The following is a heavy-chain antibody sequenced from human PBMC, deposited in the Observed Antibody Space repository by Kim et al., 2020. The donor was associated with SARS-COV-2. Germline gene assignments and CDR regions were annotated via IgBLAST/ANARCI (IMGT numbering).Heavy chain of an antibody. Sequence: SETLSLTCTVSGGSISSSSYYWGWIRQPPGKGLEWIGSIYYSGSTYYNPSLKSRVTISVDTSKNQFSLKLSSVTAADPAVYYCARHRHGGGPRGGYWGQRTLVTVSS. J-gene: IGHJ4*02. D-gene: IGHD3-16*01. CDR1: GGSISSSSYY. CDR2: IYYSGST. V-gene: IGHV4-39*01. CDR3: ARHRHGGGPRGGY.